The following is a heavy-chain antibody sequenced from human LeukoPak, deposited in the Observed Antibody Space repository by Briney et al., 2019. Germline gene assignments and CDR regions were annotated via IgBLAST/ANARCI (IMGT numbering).Heavy chain of an antibody. D-gene: IGHD3-9*01. Sequence: GESLKISCKGSGYSFTSYWIGWVRQMPGKGLEWMGIIYPGDSDSRYSPSFQGQVTFSADKSISTAYLQWSSLKASDTTMYYCARPFYDLLTGYYKQNYFDYWGQGTLVTVSS. J-gene: IGHJ4*02. CDR3: ARPFYDLLTGYYKQNYFDY. CDR2: IYPGDSDS. CDR1: GYSFTSYW. V-gene: IGHV5-51*01.